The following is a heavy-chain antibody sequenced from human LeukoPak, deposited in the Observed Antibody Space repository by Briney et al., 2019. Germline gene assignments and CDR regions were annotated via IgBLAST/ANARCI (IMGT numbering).Heavy chain of an antibody. CDR3: ARDPPPVTAGYYFDY. V-gene: IGHV3-21*01. CDR1: GFTFSSYS. J-gene: IGHJ4*02. D-gene: IGHD2-21*02. Sequence: GGSLRLPCAASGFTFSSYSMNWVRQAPGKGLEWVSSISSSSSYIYYADSVKGRFTISRDNAKNSLYLQMNSLRAEDTAVYYCARDPPPVTAGYYFDYWGQGTLVTVSS. CDR2: ISSSSSYI.